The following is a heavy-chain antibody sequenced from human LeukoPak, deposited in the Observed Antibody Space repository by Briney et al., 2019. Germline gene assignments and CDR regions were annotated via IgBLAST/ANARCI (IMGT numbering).Heavy chain of an antibody. D-gene: IGHD6-19*01. CDR3: ARGKAVAGTIGVDY. CDR2: ITSSGTHI. J-gene: IGHJ4*02. CDR1: GFTFSSFN. V-gene: IGHV3-21*01. Sequence: GGSLRLSCAASGFTFSSFNMNWVRQAPGKAMEWVSSITSSGTHIFYADSVKGRFTISRDNAKNSLYLQMNSLRAEDTAVYYCARGKAVAGTIGVDYWGQGTLVTVSS.